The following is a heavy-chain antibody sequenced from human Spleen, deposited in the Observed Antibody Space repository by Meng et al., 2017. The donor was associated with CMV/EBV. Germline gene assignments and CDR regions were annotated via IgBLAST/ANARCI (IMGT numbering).Heavy chain of an antibody. CDR1: GGSISSGDYY. CDR3: ARSPYCGGDCRLFDL. Sequence: PVAGPGLWKPSQTHALTCTVSGGSISSGDYYWSWIRQPPGKGLEWIGSIYYSGSTYYNPSLKSRVTISVDTSKNQFSLKLSSVTAADTAVYYCARSPYCGGDCRLFDLWGRGTLVTVSS. V-gene: IGHV4-30-4*08. J-gene: IGHJ2*01. CDR2: IYYSGST. D-gene: IGHD2-21*02.